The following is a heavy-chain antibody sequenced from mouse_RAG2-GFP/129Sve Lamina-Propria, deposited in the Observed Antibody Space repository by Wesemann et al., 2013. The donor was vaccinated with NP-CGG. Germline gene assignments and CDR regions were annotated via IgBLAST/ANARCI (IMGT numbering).Heavy chain of an antibody. V-gene: IGHV7-3*01. J-gene: IGHJ2*01. CDR2: IRNKANGYTT. Sequence: RQPPGKALEWLGFIRNKANGYTTEYSASVKGRFTISRDNSQSILYLQMNALRAEDSATYYCARSNYCDYWGQGTTLTASS. CDR3: ARSNYCDY.